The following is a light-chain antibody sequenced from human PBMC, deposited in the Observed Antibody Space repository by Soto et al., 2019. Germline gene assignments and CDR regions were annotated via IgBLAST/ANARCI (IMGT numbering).Light chain of an antibody. Sequence: DVVLTQSPDSLAVSLGERATINCKSSQSVLYSSNNMNYLAWYQQKAGQPPKLLIYWAPTRESGVPDRFGGSGSGTEFTLTISSXQAEDVAVYYCQQYYSTPWTFGQGTKVDIK. CDR1: QSVLYSSNNMNY. J-gene: IGKJ1*01. CDR3: QQYYSTPWT. V-gene: IGKV4-1*01. CDR2: WAP.